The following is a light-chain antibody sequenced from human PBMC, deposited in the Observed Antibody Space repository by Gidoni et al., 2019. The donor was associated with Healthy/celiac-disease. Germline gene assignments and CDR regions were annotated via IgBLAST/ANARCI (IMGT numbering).Light chain of an antibody. CDR3: QQYYSTPRT. V-gene: IGKV4-1*01. J-gene: IGKJ1*01. CDR1: QSVLYSSNNKNY. CDR2: WAS. Sequence: DIVMTQYPDSLVVSLGERATINCKSSQSVLYSSNNKNYLAWYQQKPGKPPKLLIYWASTRESGVPDRFSGSGSGTDFTLTISSLQAEDVAVYYCQQYYSTPRTFGQGTKVEIK.